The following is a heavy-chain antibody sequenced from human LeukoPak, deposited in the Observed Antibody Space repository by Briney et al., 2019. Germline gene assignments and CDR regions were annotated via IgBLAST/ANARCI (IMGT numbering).Heavy chain of an antibody. D-gene: IGHD6-13*01. CDR3: AKDGVEAGVAKGGFDY. J-gene: IGHJ4*02. CDR2: ISFDGSDK. Sequence: GRSLRLSCAASGFTFSSYGLHWVRQAPGKGLEWVAVISFDGSDKYYADSVKGRFTISRDNSKNTLYLQMNSLRGEDTAVYFCAKDGVEAGVAKGGFDYWGQGTLVTVSS. CDR1: GFTFSSYG. V-gene: IGHV3-30*18.